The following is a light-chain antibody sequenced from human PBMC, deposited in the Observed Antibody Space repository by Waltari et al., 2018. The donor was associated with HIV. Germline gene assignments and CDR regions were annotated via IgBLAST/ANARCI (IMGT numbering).Light chain of an antibody. CDR3: ASHAGSKDV. Sequence: QSALTQPPSASGSPGQSVTISCTGTSSDVGAYNYVSWFQQHPGKAPKLMIYDVTKRPSGAPERFSGSKSGNTASLTVSGLQAEDEADYYCASHAGSKDVFGGGTRLTVL. V-gene: IGLV2-8*01. CDR2: DVT. J-gene: IGLJ2*01. CDR1: SSDVGAYNY.